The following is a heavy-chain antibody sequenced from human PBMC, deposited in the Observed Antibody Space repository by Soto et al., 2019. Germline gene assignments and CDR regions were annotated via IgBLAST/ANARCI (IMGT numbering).Heavy chain of an antibody. CDR1: RFTFSSYA. J-gene: IGHJ6*02. Sequence: FLRLSCPGSRFTFSSYAMHWVRQAPGKGLEWVAVISYDGSNKYYADSVKGRFTISRDNSKNTLYLQMNSLRAENTAVYYCARDWSPSVVVPDAIYRGYYYYGMDVWGQVTTVTVSS. V-gene: IGHV3-30-3*01. CDR2: ISYDGSNK. CDR3: ARDWSPSVVVPDAIYRGYYYYGMDV. D-gene: IGHD2-2*02.